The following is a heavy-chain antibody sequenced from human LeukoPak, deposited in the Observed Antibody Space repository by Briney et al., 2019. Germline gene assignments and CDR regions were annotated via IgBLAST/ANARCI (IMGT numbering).Heavy chain of an antibody. CDR2: ISYDGSNK. Sequence: GGSLRLSCAVSGFTLTSFAMHWVRPAPGKGLEWGALISYDGSNKYYADSVKGRFTISRDNSKTTLFLQMNSLRSEHTALYYSARGTYGLGSSASYYYGLDVWGQGTTVTVSS. V-gene: IGHV3-30*03. CDR3: ARGTYGLGSSASYYYGLDV. D-gene: IGHD3-10*01. CDR1: GFTLTSFA. J-gene: IGHJ6*02.